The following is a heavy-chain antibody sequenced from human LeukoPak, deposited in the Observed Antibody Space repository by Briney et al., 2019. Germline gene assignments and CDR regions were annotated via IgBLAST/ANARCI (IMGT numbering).Heavy chain of an antibody. J-gene: IGHJ5*02. CDR1: GGPISSGGYY. V-gene: IGHV4-31*03. Sequence: PSETLSLTCTVSGGPISSGGYYWSWIRQHPGKGLEWIGYIYYSGSTYYNPSLKSRVTISVDTSKNQFSLKLSSVTAADTAAYYCARIYDLYYYDSPRFDPWGQGTLVTVSS. CDR3: ARIYDLYYYDSPRFDP. CDR2: IYYSGST. D-gene: IGHD3-22*01.